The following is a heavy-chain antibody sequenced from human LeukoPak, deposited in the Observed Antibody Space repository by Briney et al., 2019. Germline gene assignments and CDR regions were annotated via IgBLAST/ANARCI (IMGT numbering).Heavy chain of an antibody. D-gene: IGHD3-16*02. V-gene: IGHV3-9*01. J-gene: IGHJ4*02. CDR3: ATGYYYDYVWGSYRLLDY. CDR1: GFTFDDYA. CDR2: ISWNSGSI. Sequence: GRSLRLSCAASGFTFDDYAMHWVRQAPGKGLEWVSGISWNSGSIGYADSVKGRFTISRDNSKNTLYLQMNSLRAEDTAVYYCATGYYYDYVWGSYRLLDYWGQGTLVTVSS.